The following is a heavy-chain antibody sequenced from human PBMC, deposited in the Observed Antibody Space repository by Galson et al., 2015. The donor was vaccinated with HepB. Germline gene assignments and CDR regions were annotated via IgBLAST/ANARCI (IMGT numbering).Heavy chain of an antibody. CDR3: SSRQYYFRSGAWQNVSGV. CDR2: IDPSDGYS. Sequence: QSGAEVKKPGESLRISCQASGYSFTSFWISWVRQMPGKGLEWMGRIDPSDGYSNYSPSFEGRVTISVDKSITTVYLAWSSVKVSDTAIYYCSSRQYYFRSGAWQNVSGVGGQGTRVSGSS. D-gene: IGHD3-10*01. CDR1: GYSFTSFW. V-gene: IGHV5-10-1*01. J-gene: IGHJ4*02.